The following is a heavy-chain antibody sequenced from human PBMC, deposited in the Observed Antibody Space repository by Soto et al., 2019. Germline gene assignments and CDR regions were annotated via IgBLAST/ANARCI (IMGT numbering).Heavy chain of an antibody. D-gene: IGHD2-21*01. V-gene: IGHV1-18*04. CDR2: ISGYNGNT. Sequence: ASVKVSCKASGYTFSGYSITWVRQAPGQGLEWMGRISGYNGNTNYARTLRGRLTLTTDTSTSTAYMELRSLTSDDTAVYYCARDVFCGGAPACPDMDVWGHGTLVTVSS. J-gene: IGHJ6*02. CDR3: ARDVFCGGAPACPDMDV. CDR1: GYTFSGYS.